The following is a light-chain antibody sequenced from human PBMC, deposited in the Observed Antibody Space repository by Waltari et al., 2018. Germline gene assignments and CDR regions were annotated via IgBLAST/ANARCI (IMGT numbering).Light chain of an antibody. CDR1: QSIRNF. J-gene: IGKJ2*01. CDR3: QQTYSPPPYT. V-gene: IGKV1-39*01. Sequence: DIQMTQSPSSLSAFVVDRVTITCRASQSIRNFLSWYQQKSGKAPELLIFGASTLQDGAPSRFRGSGSGTDFTPTISGLQPEDFGTYYCQQTYSPPPYTFGQGTKLEIK. CDR2: GAS.